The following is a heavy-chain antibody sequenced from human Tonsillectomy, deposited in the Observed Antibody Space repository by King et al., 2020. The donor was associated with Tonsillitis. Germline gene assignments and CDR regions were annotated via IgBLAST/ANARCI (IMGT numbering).Heavy chain of an antibody. CDR1: GFTFSSYA. V-gene: IGHV3-23*04. Sequence: VQLVESGGGLVQPGGSLRLSCAASGFTFSSYAMSWVRQAPGKGLEWVSGISGSGGSTYYVDSEKGRFTISRDNSKNTLYLQMKSLRAEDTAVYYCAKALQPNRDWYFDLWGRGTLVTVSS. CDR3: AKALQPNRDWYFDL. CDR2: ISGSGGST. D-gene: IGHD1-14*01. J-gene: IGHJ2*01.